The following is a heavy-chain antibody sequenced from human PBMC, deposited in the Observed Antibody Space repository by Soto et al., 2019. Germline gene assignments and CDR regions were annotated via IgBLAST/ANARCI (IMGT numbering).Heavy chain of an antibody. CDR2: IIPIFGTV. CDR3: AREVGSYYSDSSGYYLRPWAFDI. D-gene: IGHD3-22*01. Sequence: SVKVSCKASGGTFSSYAISWVRQAPGQGLEWMGGIIPIFGTVNYAQKFQGRVTITADEATSTAYMELSSLRSEDTAVYYCAREVGSYYSDSSGYYLRPWAFDIWGQGTMVTVSS. J-gene: IGHJ3*02. V-gene: IGHV1-69*13. CDR1: GGTFSSYA.